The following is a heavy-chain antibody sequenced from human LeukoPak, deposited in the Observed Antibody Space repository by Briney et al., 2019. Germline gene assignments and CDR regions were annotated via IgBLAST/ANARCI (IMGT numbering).Heavy chain of an antibody. V-gene: IGHV4-59*08. J-gene: IGHJ2*01. D-gene: IGHD3-3*01. Sequence: SETLSLTCTVSGGSISSYYWSWIRQPPGKGLEWIGYIYYSGSTNYNPSLKSRVTISVDTSKNQFSLKLSSVTAADTAVYYCARRITIFGVVITRGWYFDLWGRGTLVTVSS. CDR2: IYYSGST. CDR1: GGSISSYY. CDR3: ARRITIFGVVITRGWYFDL.